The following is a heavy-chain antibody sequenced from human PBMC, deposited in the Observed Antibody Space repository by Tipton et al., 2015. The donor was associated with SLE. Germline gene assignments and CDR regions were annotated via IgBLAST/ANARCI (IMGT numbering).Heavy chain of an antibody. CDR3: ARKSIAASGAFDI. Sequence: SLRLSCAASGFTFSSYGMHWVRQAPGKGLEWVSAISGSGGSTYYADSVKGRFTISRDNAKNSLYLQMNSLRAEDTAVYYCARKSIAASGAFDIWGQGTMVTVSS. V-gene: IGHV3-21*01. J-gene: IGHJ3*02. CDR2: ISGSGGST. CDR1: GFTFSSYG. D-gene: IGHD6-6*01.